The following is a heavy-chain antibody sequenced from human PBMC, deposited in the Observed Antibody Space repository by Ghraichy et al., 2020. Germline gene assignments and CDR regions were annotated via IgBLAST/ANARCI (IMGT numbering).Heavy chain of an antibody. D-gene: IGHD3-10*01. J-gene: IGHJ3*02. Sequence: GESLNISCAASGFTFSNYWMSWVRQAPGKGLEWVANIKRDGSDKYYVDSVKGRFTISRDNAENSLYLQMNSLRAEDTAVYYCERDGPGDHGAFNIWGQGTMVTVSS. V-gene: IGHV3-7*03. CDR1: GFTFSNYW. CDR2: IKRDGSDK. CDR3: ERDGPGDHGAFNI.